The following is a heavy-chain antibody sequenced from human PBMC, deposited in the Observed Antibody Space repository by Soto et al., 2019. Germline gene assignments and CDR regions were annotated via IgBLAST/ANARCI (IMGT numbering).Heavy chain of an antibody. D-gene: IGHD2-2*01. J-gene: IGHJ4*02. CDR2: ISNSGSST. CDR3: ARADLLWDSFDL. V-gene: IGHV3-23*05. CDR1: GFPFRNFA. Sequence: GGSLRLSCAASGFPFRNFAMAWVRQAPGKGLEWVSIISNSGSSTFHGDSVKGRFTTSRDNSKGTLSLHMRGVRIDDTAVYFCARADLLWDSFDLWGQGTLVTVSS.